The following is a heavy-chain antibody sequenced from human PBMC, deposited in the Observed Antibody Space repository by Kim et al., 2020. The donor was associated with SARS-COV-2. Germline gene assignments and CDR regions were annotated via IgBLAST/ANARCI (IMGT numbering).Heavy chain of an antibody. J-gene: IGHJ4*02. CDR3: AREAGLLWFGELLFGFDY. Sequence: GGSLRLSCAASGFTFSSYGMHWVRQAPGKGLEWVAVISYDGSNKYYADSVKGRFTISRDNSKNTLYLQMNSLRAEDTAVYYCAREAGLLWFGELLFGFDYWGQGTLVTVSS. CDR2: ISYDGSNK. V-gene: IGHV3-33*05. D-gene: IGHD3-10*01. CDR1: GFTFSSYG.